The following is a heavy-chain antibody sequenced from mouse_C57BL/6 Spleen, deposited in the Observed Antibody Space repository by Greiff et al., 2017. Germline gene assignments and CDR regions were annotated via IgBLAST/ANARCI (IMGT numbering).Heavy chain of an antibody. D-gene: IGHD4-1*01. CDR2: IDPNSGGT. CDR3: ARRGAGTDFDY. V-gene: IGHV1-62-3*01. Sequence: QVQLKQPGAELVKPGASVKLSCKASGYTFTSYWMHWVKQRPGRGLEWIGRIDPNSGGTKYNEKFKGKATLTADKSSSTAYMQLNSLTSEDSAVYFCARRGAGTDFDYWGQGTTLTVSS. J-gene: IGHJ2*01. CDR1: GYTFTSYW.